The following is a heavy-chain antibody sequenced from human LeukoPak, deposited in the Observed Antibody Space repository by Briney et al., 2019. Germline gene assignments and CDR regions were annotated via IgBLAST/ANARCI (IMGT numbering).Heavy chain of an antibody. CDR1: GFTFSSYS. J-gene: IGHJ6*03. V-gene: IGHV3-23*01. CDR3: AKGGGKGYCSGGRCYSPSYYYYMDV. CDR2: ISGIGGST. D-gene: IGHD2-15*01. Sequence: GGSLRLSCAASGFTFSSYSMNWVGQAPAKGLEWVSGISGIGGSTKYADYVKGRFNNSRDKSMLYLQMNSLRAEDTAVYYCAKGGGKGYCSGGRCYSPSYYYYMDVWGKGTTVTVSS.